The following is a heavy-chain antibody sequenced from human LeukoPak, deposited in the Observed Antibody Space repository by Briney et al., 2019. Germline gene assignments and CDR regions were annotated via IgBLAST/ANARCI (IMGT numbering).Heavy chain of an antibody. CDR2: IWYDGTNK. Sequence: GRSLRLSCAASGFTFSSYAMHWVRQAPGKGLEWVAVIWYDGTNKYYADSVKGRFTISRDNSKSTLSLQMNSLRVEDTALYYCAKDRSGYDLDAFDIWGQGTVVTVSS. D-gene: IGHD5-12*01. CDR3: AKDRSGYDLDAFDI. J-gene: IGHJ3*02. CDR1: GFTFSSYA. V-gene: IGHV3-33*06.